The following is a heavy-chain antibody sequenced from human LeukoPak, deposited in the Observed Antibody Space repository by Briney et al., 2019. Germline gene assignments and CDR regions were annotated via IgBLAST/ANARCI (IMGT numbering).Heavy chain of an antibody. CDR3: ARDYYGSGSDYYGMDV. CDR1: GFTFSSYA. V-gene: IGHV3-30-3*01. J-gene: IGHJ6*02. D-gene: IGHD3-10*01. Sequence: QPGGSLRLSYAASGFTFSSYAMHWVRQAPGKGLEWVAVISYDGSNEYYADSVKGRFTISRDNSKNTLYLQMNSLRAEDTAVYYCARDYYGSGSDYYGMDVWGQGTTVTVSS. CDR2: ISYDGSNE.